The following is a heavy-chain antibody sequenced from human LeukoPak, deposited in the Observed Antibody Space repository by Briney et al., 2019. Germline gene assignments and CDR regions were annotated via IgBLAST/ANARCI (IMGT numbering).Heavy chain of an antibody. J-gene: IGHJ5*02. CDR3: ARDRWFDP. V-gene: IGHV3-48*03. CDR2: ISSGGSTK. CDR1: GFTFRSYE. Sequence: GGSLRLSCAASGFTFRSYEMNWVRQAPGKGLECVSYISSGGSTKYYADSVKGRFTISRDNAKNSLYLQMNSLRAEDTAVYYCARDRWFDPWGQGTLVTVSS.